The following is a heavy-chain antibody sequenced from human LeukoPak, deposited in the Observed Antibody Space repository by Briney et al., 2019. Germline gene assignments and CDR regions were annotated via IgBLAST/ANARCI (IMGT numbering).Heavy chain of an antibody. CDR1: GYSFTSYW. CDR2: IYPGDSDT. D-gene: IGHD3-22*01. J-gene: IGHJ5*02. CDR3: ARSLPYDSSQSWFDP. V-gene: IGHV5-51*01. Sequence: GESLKISCKGSGYSFTSYWIGWVRQVPGKGLEWMGIIYPGDSDTRYSPSFQGQVTISADKSISTAYLQWSSLKASDTAMYYCARSLPYDSSQSWFDPWGQGTLVTVSS.